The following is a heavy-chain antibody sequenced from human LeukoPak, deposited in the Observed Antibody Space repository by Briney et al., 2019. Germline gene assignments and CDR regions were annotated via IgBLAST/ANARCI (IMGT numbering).Heavy chain of an antibody. CDR3: ATSPNYYDSSGYLKYYFDY. D-gene: IGHD3-22*01. Sequence: SQTLSLTCTVSGGSISSGDYYWSRIPQRPGKGLEWIVYIYDSGSTYYNPSLKSRVTISVDTSKNQFSLKLSSVTAADTAVYYCATSPNYYDSSGYLKYYFDYWGQGTLVTVPS. CDR2: IYDSGST. CDR1: GGSISSGDYY. V-gene: IGHV4-30-4*01. J-gene: IGHJ4*02.